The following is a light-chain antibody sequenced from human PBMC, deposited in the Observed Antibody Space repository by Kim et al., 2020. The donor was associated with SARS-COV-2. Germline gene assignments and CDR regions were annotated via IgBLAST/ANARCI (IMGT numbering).Light chain of an antibody. J-gene: IGKJ2*01. Sequence: EIVMTQSPATLSVSPGERATLSCRASQSVNTNLAWYQQQPGQAPRLLIYSASTRATGIPARFSGSGSGTEFTPTISSLQSEDFAVYYCQQYNNWPPYTFGQGTKLEI. CDR3: QQYNNWPPYT. CDR1: QSVNTN. V-gene: IGKV3-15*01. CDR2: SAS.